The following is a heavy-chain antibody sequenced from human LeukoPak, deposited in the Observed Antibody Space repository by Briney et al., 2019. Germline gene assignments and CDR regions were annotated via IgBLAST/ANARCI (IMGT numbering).Heavy chain of an antibody. D-gene: IGHD5/OR15-5a*01. Sequence: GGPLRLSCAASGFAVNTYDMHWVRQAPGEGPQWIAYFGISGTIYYADSVRGRFTISGDSAKNSLYLQMNGLRVDDTAICYCAGYGVYPYWGQGTPVTVSS. CDR3: AGYGVYPY. CDR1: GFAVNTYD. J-gene: IGHJ4*02. V-gene: IGHV3-48*01. CDR2: FGISGTI.